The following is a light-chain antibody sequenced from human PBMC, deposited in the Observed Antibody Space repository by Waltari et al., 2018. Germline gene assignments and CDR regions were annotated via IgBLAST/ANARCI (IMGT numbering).Light chain of an antibody. Sequence: EIVMTQSPATLSVSPGERVTLSCRASQSVNSNFAWYQQKPGQAPRLLIYAGSVKATGIPARFSGSGSVTEFTLTISSLQSEDFAVYYCQQYDSYPPWTFGQGTKVE. V-gene: IGKV3-15*01. CDR2: AGS. J-gene: IGKJ1*01. CDR3: QQYDSYPPWT. CDR1: QSVNSN.